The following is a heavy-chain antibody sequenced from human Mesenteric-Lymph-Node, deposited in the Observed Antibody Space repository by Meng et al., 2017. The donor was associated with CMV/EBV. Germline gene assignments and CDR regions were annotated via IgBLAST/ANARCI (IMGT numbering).Heavy chain of an antibody. D-gene: IGHD2-15*01. Sequence: FTSYDINWVRQATGHGLELMGWMNPNSGTAGYAQQFQGRVTMTRDTSISTAYMALSRLRSDDTAVYYCASGPDIVVAVAGTAWLDPWGQGTLVTVSS. CDR2: MNPNSGTA. J-gene: IGHJ5*02. V-gene: IGHV1-8*01. CDR1: FTSYD. CDR3: ASGPDIVVAVAGTAWLDP.